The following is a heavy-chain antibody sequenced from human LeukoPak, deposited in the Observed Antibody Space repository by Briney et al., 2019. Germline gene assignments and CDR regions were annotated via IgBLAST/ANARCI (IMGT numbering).Heavy chain of an antibody. CDR1: GGSISSYY. Sequence: SETLSLTCTVSGGSISSYYWSWIRQPPGKGLEWIGYIHYSGSTNYNPSLKSRVTISVDTSKNQFSLKLSSVTAADTAVYYCARGLGYYDSSVGYWGQGTLVTVSS. CDR2: IHYSGST. J-gene: IGHJ4*02. CDR3: ARGLGYYDSSVGY. D-gene: IGHD3-22*01. V-gene: IGHV4-59*08.